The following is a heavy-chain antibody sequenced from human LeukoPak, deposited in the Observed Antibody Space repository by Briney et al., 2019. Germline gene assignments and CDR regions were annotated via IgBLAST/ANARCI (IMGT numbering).Heavy chain of an antibody. D-gene: IGHD2-2*01. Sequence: QSGGSLRLSCAASGFTFSSYAMHWVRQAPGKGLEWVAVISYDGSNKYYADSVKGRFTISRDNSKNTLYLQMNSLRAEDTAVYYCAKTYCSSTSCYADYWGQGTLVTVSS. CDR3: AKTYCSSTSCYADY. V-gene: IGHV3-30*04. CDR1: GFTFSSYA. J-gene: IGHJ4*02. CDR2: ISYDGSNK.